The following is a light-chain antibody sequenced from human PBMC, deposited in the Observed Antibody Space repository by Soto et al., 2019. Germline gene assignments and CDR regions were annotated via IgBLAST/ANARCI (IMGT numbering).Light chain of an antibody. CDR1: SSDVGGYNY. Sequence: QSVLTQPASVSGSPGQSITISCTGTSSDVGGYNYVSWYQQHPGKAPKLMIYDVSNRPSGVSNRFSGSKSGNTAALTISGLQAEDEAYYYCSAYTRSSTVVFGGGTKLTVL. V-gene: IGLV2-14*01. CDR3: SAYTRSSTVV. CDR2: DVS. J-gene: IGLJ2*01.